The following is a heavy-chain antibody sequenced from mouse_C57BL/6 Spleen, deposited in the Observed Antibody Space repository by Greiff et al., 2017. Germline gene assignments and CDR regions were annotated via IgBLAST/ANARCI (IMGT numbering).Heavy chain of an antibody. D-gene: IGHD2-2*01. CDR1: GFCFNTYA. J-gene: IGHJ2*01. CDR2: IRSKSNTYAT. Sequence: EVKLQESGGGLVQPKGSLKLSCAVSGFCFNTYAMNWVRQAPGKGLEWVARIRSKSNTYATDYADSVKDSFTISRDYSDSMVYLKMNNLKTEDTAMYYCVRHHYVYDGFDYWGQGTTLTVSS. CDR3: VRHHYVYDGFDY. V-gene: IGHV10-1*01.